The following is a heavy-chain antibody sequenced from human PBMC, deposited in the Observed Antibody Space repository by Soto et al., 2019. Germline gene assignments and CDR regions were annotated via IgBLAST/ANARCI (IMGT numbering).Heavy chain of an antibody. J-gene: IGHJ5*02. CDR2: IIPILGIP. CDR3: ASQYYYVSGTYSSWFDP. CDR1: GGPFSSNS. Sequence: QVQLVQSGAEVKKPGSSVKVSCRASGGPFSSNSISWVRQAPGQGLEWMGRIIPILGIPNYAQKFQGRVTITADKSTSTAYMELSSLRSDDTAVYYCASQYYYVSGTYSSWFDPWGQGTLVTVSS. V-gene: IGHV1-69*02. D-gene: IGHD3-10*01.